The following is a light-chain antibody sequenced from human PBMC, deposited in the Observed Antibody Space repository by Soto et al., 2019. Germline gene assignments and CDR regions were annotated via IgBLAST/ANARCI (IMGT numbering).Light chain of an antibody. CDR2: EVS. J-gene: IGLJ1*01. V-gene: IGLV2-23*02. CDR1: SSDVGNYNL. CDR3: CSYAGSNYV. Sequence: QSVRTQPASVSGSPGQSITISCTGTSSDVGNYNLVSWYQHHPGKAPKLMIYEVSKRPSGVSNRFSGSKSGDTASLTISGLQAEDEADYYSCSYAGSNYVFGTGTKVTVL.